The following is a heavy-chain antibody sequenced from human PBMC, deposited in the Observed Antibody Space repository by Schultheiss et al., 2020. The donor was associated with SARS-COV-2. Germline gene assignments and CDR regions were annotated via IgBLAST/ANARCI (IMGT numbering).Heavy chain of an antibody. Sequence: SVKVSCKASGRTFSSYAISWVRQAPGQGLEWMGGIIPIFGTANYAQKFQGRVTITADESTSTAYMELSSLRSEDTAVYYCARESGGFKMVRGVAGGMDVWGQGTTVTVSS. J-gene: IGHJ6*02. D-gene: IGHD3-10*01. CDR3: ARESGGFKMVRGVAGGMDV. V-gene: IGHV1-69*13. CDR1: GRTFSSYA. CDR2: IIPIFGTA.